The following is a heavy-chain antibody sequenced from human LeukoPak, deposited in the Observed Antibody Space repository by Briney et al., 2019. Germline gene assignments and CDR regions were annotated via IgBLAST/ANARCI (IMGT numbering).Heavy chain of an antibody. D-gene: IGHD4-17*01. J-gene: IGHJ4*02. Sequence: GGSLRLSCAASGFTFSSYGMHWVRQAPGKGLEWVAVISYDGSNKYYADSVKGGFTISRDNSKNTLYLQMNSLRAEDTAVYYCAIDPTVTTYAYFDYWGQGTLVTVSS. V-gene: IGHV3-30*03. CDR3: AIDPTVTTYAYFDY. CDR1: GFTFSSYG. CDR2: ISYDGSNK.